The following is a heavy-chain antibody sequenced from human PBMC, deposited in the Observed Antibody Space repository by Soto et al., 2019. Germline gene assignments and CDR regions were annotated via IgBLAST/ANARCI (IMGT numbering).Heavy chain of an antibody. V-gene: IGHV3-30-3*01. CDR2: ISYDGSNK. CDR1: GFTFSSYA. Sequence: QVQLVESGRGVVHPGKSLRLSCAASGFTFSSYAMHWVRQAPGKGLEWVAVISYDGSNKYYADSVKGRFTISRDNSKNTLYLQMNSLRAEDTAVYYCASAPNDYSNPADYWGQGTLVTVSS. D-gene: IGHD4-4*01. CDR3: ASAPNDYSNPADY. J-gene: IGHJ4*02.